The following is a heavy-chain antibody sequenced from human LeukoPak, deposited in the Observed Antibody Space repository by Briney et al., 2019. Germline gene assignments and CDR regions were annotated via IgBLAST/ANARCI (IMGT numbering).Heavy chain of an antibody. J-gene: IGHJ3*02. CDR1: GGSISSYS. V-gene: IGHV4-30-2*01. CDR3: ARGANYYGSGSYYSTAFDI. CDR2: IYHSGST. Sequence: PSETLSLTCTVSGGSISSYSWSWIRQPPGKGLEWIGYIYHSGSTYYNPSLKSRVTISVDRSKNQFSLKLSSVTAADTAVYYCARGANYYGSGSYYSTAFDIWGQGTMVTVSS. D-gene: IGHD3-10*01.